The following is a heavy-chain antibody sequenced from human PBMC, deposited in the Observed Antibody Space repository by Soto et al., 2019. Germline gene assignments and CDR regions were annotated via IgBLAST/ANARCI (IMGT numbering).Heavy chain of an antibody. CDR1: GFTFSSYA. CDR3: SRARGNRCXGXXCYFDY. Sequence: EVQLLESGGGLVQPGGSLRLSCAAAGFTFSSYAMSWVRQAPGKGLEWVSGISGSGGSTYYADSVKGRFTISRDNSKNTLYLQMNSLRAEDTAVFYCSRARGNRCXGXXCYFDYWGQGILVTVSS. J-gene: IGHJ4*02. D-gene: IGHD2-15*01. CDR2: ISGSGGST. V-gene: IGHV3-23*01.